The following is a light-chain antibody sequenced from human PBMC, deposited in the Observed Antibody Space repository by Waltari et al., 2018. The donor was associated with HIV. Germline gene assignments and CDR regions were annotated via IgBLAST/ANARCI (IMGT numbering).Light chain of an antibody. CDR3: QSSDTIGTSVI. V-gene: IGLV3-25*03. Sequence: SSDLTQPPSVSVSPGQTATITCPGASLSKQYTSRYKLRPSQAPVLLISKDNKRPPGIPERFSGSTSGTTFTLAISRVHPDDEADYYCQSSDTIGTSVIFGGGTKLTVL. J-gene: IGLJ2*01. CDR2: KDN. CDR1: SLSKQY.